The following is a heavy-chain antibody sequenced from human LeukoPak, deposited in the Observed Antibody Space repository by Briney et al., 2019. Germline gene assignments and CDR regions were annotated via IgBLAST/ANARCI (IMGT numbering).Heavy chain of an antibody. V-gene: IGHV3-30*18. CDR1: GFTFSSYG. CDR3: AKDYSYYDSSGYYPDAFDI. CDR2: ISYDGSNK. D-gene: IGHD3-22*01. J-gene: IGHJ3*02. Sequence: PGRSLRLSCAASGFTFSSYGMHWVRQAPGKGLEWVAVISYDGSNKYYADSVKGRSTISRDNSKNTLYLQMNSLRAEDTAVYYCAKDYSYYDSSGYYPDAFDIWGQGTMVTVSS.